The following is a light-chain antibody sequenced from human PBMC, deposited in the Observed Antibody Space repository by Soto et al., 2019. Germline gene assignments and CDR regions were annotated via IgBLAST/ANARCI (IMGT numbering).Light chain of an antibody. Sequence: VWTQSPVTLPLSPGARATLSCRASQSFRGLLAWYQQKPGQAPRLLIYDAYNRATGIPPRFSGSGSGTDFTLTISSLEPEDSAVYYCQQRHMWLITFGHGTRLEIK. CDR1: QSFRGL. CDR2: DAY. V-gene: IGKV3-11*01. CDR3: QQRHMWLIT. J-gene: IGKJ5*01.